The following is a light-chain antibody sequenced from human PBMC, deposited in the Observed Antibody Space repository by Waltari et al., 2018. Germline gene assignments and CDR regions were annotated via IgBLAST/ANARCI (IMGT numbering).Light chain of an antibody. V-gene: IGLV2-8*01. Sequence: QSALTQPPSASGAPGQSVTISCTGTSSDVGVYNYVSWYQQHPGEPPKLLFYEVSKRPSGVPDRFSGSKSGNTASLTVSGLQAEDEGDYYCSSYAGRNTLFGGGTKLTVL. CDR3: SSYAGRNTL. CDR1: SSDVGVYNY. J-gene: IGLJ2*01. CDR2: EVS.